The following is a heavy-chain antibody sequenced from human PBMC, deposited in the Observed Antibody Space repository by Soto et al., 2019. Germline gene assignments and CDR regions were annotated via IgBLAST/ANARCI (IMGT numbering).Heavy chain of an antibody. J-gene: IGHJ4*02. CDR3: AKADTTMFTVVGY. CDR2: ISSDGGNT. V-gene: IGHV3-30*18. Sequence: GGSLRLSCVASGFTFNSFAMHWVRQAPGKGLEWVAGISSDGGNTYYADSVKGRFTVARDDSENTLYLHMNGLIPEDTAVYYCAKADTTMFTVVGYWGQRTLVTVSS. CDR1: GFTFNSFA. D-gene: IGHD5-18*01.